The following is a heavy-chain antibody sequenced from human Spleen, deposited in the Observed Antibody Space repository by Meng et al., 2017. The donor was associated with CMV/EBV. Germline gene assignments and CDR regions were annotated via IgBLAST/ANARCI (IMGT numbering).Heavy chain of an antibody. CDR3: ANDPWGYSSSSRVFVDY. Sequence: GESLKISCAASGFTFSSYAMSWVRQAPGKGLEWVSAISGSGGSTYYADSVKGRFTISRDNSKNTLYLKMNSLRAEDTAVYYCANDPWGYSSSSRVFVDYWGQGTLVTVSS. CDR1: GFTFSSYA. D-gene: IGHD6-6*01. V-gene: IGHV3-23*01. CDR2: ISGSGGST. J-gene: IGHJ4*02.